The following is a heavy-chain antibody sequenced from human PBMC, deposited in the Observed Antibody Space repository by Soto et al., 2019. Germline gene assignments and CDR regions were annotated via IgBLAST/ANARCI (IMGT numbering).Heavy chain of an antibody. CDR1: GGSSSSGDYY. D-gene: IGHD2-2*01. CDR3: ASHCSSTSCYYYGMDV. J-gene: IGHJ6*02. Sequence: SETLSLTCTVSGGSSSSGDYYWSWIRQPPGKGLEWIGYIYYSGSTYYNPSLKSRVTISVDTSKNQFSLKLSSVTAADTAVYYCASHCSSTSCYYYGMDVWGQGTTVTVSS. CDR2: IYYSGST. V-gene: IGHV4-30-4*01.